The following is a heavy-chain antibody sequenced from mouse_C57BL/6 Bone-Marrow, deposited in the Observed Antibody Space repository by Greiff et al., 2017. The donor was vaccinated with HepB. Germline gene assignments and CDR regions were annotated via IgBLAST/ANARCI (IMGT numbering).Heavy chain of an antibody. CDR3: ARDQGLLAFDV. Sequence: EVQRVESGGGLVKPGGSLKLSCAASGFTFSSYAMSWVRQTPEKRLEWVATISDGGSYTYYPDNVKGRFTISRDNAKNNLYLQMSHLKSEDTAMYYCARDQGLLAFDVWGTGTTVTVPS. CDR2: ISDGGSYT. J-gene: IGHJ1*03. CDR1: GFTFSSYA. V-gene: IGHV5-4*01. D-gene: IGHD3-3*01.